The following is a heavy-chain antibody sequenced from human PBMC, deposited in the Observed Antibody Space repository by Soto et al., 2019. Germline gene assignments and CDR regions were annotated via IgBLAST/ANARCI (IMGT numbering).Heavy chain of an antibody. Sequence: ESGGGVVQPGRSLRLSCAASGFTFSSYGMHWVRQAPGKGLEWVAVIWYDGSNKYYADSVKGRFTISRDNSKNTLYLQMNSLRAEDTAVYYCARLNSGYDSYYYYYYMDVWGKGTTVTVSS. CDR1: GFTFSSYG. D-gene: IGHD5-12*01. CDR3: ARLNSGYDSYYYYYYMDV. CDR2: IWYDGSNK. J-gene: IGHJ6*03. V-gene: IGHV3-33*01.